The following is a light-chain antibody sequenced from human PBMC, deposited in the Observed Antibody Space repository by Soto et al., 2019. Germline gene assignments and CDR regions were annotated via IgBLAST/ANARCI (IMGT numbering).Light chain of an antibody. V-gene: IGKV3-15*01. CDR3: QQYNNWPPIT. CDR1: QSVSSN. J-gene: IGKJ5*01. Sequence: EIVMTQSPATLSVSPGERATLSCRASQSVSSNLAWYQQKPGQAPRLLIYGASTRATGIPARFSGSGSGTEFTLTISSLQSEDFAVYYWQQYNNWPPITVGQGTRLDIK. CDR2: GAS.